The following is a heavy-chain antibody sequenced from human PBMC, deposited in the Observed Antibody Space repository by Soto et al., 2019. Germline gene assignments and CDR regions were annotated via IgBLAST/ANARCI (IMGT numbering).Heavy chain of an antibody. J-gene: IGHJ3*02. CDR2: ISSSSSYI. CDR3: ARANYYDSSGAFDI. Sequence: GGSLILSCAASGFTFSNYAMTWVRQAPGKGLEWVSSISSSSSYIYYADSVKGRFTISRDNAKNSLYLQMNSLRAEDTAVYYCARANYYDSSGAFDIWGQGTMVTVSS. V-gene: IGHV3-21*01. CDR1: GFTFSNYA. D-gene: IGHD3-22*01.